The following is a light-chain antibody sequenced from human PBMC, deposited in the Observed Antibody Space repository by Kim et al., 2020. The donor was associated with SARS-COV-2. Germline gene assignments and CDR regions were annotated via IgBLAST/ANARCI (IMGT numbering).Light chain of an antibody. CDR3: NSRDNNDNVL. Sequence: VALGQTVRITCQGDSSRTYYTTWFQQKPGQAPIVVFYGKNNRPSGIPDRFSGSSSGNTASLTITATQAGDEADYYCNSRDNNDNVLFGGGTQLTVL. CDR2: GKN. J-gene: IGLJ2*01. CDR1: SSRTYY. V-gene: IGLV3-19*01.